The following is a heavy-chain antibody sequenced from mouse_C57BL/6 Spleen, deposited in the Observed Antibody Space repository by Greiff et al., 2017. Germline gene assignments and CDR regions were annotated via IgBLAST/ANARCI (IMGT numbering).Heavy chain of an antibody. Sequence: EVKLQQSGPELVKPGASVKISCKASGYTFTDYYMNWVKQSHGKSLEWIGDINPNNGGTSYNQKFKGKATLTVDKSSSTAYMELRSLTSEDSAVYYCARGGYPYAMDYWGQGTSVTVSS. D-gene: IGHD2-2*01. CDR3: ARGGYPYAMDY. V-gene: IGHV1-26*01. J-gene: IGHJ4*01. CDR2: INPNNGGT. CDR1: GYTFTDYY.